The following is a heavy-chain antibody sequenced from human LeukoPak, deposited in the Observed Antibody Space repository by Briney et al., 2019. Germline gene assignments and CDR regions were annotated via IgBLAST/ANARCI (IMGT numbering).Heavy chain of an antibody. CDR3: ARGGWFSDY. CDR1: GFTFSTSW. V-gene: IGHV3-7*01. Sequence: PGGSLRLSCAASGFTFSTSWMSWVRQAPGKGREWVDNIKQDGSEKNYVDSVKGRFTISRDNAKNSLYLQMNRLRAEDTAVYYCARGGWFSDYWGQGPLVTVSS. D-gene: IGHD6-19*01. J-gene: IGHJ4*02. CDR2: IKQDGSEK.